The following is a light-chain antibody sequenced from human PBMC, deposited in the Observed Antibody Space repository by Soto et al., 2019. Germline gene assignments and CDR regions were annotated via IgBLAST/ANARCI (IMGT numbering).Light chain of an antibody. CDR3: QQYNNWPPIT. V-gene: IGKV3D-15*01. J-gene: IGKJ5*01. CDR1: QSVSSK. Sequence: ETMMTQSPATLSVSPGERATLSCRASQSVSSKLAWYQQKPGQAPRLLIYGASTRATGIPARFSGSGSGTEFTLSISSLQSEDSAVYYCQQYNNWPPITFGQGTRLEI. CDR2: GAS.